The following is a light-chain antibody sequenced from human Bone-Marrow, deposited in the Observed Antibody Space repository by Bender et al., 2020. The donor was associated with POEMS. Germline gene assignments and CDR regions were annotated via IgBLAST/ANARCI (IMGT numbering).Light chain of an antibody. CDR3: YSFTVTNTPFV. CDR1: SSDVGDYNY. Sequence: QSALTQPASVSGSPGQSITISCTGSSSDVGDYNYVSWYQQHPGKAPKLILFDVNTRPSGVSDRFSGSKSGNTASLTISGLQVEDEADYFCYSFTVTNTPFVFGSGTAVTVL. V-gene: IGLV2-14*03. J-gene: IGLJ1*01. CDR2: DVN.